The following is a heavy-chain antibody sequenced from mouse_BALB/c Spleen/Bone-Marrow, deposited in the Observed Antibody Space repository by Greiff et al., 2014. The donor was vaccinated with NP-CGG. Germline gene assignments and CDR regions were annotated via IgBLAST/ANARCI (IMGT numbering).Heavy chain of an antibody. CDR3: ARDGYYVFYAMDY. J-gene: IGHJ4*01. CDR1: GFTFSSYG. D-gene: IGHD2-3*01. V-gene: IGHV5-6-3*01. Sequence: EVQLVESGGGLVQPGGFLKLSCAASGFTFSSYGMSWVRQTPDKRLELVATINSNGGSTYYPDSVKGRFTISRDNAKNTLYLQMSSLKSEDTAMYYCARDGYYVFYAMDYWGQGTSVTVSS. CDR2: INSNGGST.